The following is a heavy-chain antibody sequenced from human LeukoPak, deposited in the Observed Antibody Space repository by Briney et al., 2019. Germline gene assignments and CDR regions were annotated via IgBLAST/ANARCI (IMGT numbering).Heavy chain of an antibody. CDR1: GYAFGDEY. CDR2: INPNSGGT. D-gene: IGHD6-13*01. V-gene: IGHV1-2*02. CDR3: ARRVQKLVATSWFGP. Sequence: GASVKVSCKASGYAFGDEYIHWVRQAPGQGFEWMGWINPNSGGTKYAQRFQGRVTMTRDTSITTAYMELSRLRSDDTAVYYCARRVQKLVATSWFGPWGQGTLVTVSS. J-gene: IGHJ5*02.